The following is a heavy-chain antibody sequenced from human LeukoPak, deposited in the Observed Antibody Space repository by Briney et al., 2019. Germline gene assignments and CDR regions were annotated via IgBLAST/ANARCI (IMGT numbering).Heavy chain of an antibody. J-gene: IGHJ5*02. CDR2: IYYSGST. CDR3: ASSWVRSWFDP. V-gene: IGHV4-31*03. CDR1: GGSISSGGYY. Sequence: PSQTLSLTCTVSGGSISSGGYYWSWIRQHPGKGLEWIGYIYYSGSTYYNPSLESRVTISVDTSKNQFSLKLSAVTAADTAVYYCASSWVRSWFDPWGQGTLVTVSS. D-gene: IGHD4-23*01.